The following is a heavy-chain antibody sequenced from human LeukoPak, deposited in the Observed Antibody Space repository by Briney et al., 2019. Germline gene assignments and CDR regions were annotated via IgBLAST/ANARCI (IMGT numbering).Heavy chain of an antibody. V-gene: IGHV4-38-2*01. CDR2: IYHSGST. D-gene: IGHD3-3*01. Sequence: SETLSLTCAVSGYSIRSGDYWGWIRQSPGKGLEWIGSIYHSGSTHYNPSLKSRVTISVDTSKNQFSLMLSSVTAADTAVYYCARYRDYWSGFPYFDYWGQGAMVTVSS. CDR3: ARYRDYWSGFPYFDY. J-gene: IGHJ4*02. CDR1: GYSIRSGDY.